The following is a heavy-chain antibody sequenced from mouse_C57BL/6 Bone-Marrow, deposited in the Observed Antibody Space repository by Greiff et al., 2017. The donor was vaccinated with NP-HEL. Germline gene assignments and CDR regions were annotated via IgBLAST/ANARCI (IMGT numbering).Heavy chain of an antibody. CDR3: TTYYSNYPWFAY. CDR1: GFNIKDYY. D-gene: IGHD2-5*01. Sequence: VQLKESGAELVRPGASVKLSCTASGFNIKDYYMHWVKQRPEQGLEWIGRIDPEDGDTEYAPKFQGKATMTADTSSNTAYLRLSSLTSEDTAVYYCTTYYSNYPWFAYWGQGTLVTVSA. V-gene: IGHV14-1*01. J-gene: IGHJ3*01. CDR2: IDPEDGDT.